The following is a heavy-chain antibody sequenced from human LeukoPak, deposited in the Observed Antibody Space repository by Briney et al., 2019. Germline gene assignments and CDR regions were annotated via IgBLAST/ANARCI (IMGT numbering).Heavy chain of an antibody. CDR1: GGSISSYY. CDR2: IYYSGST. D-gene: IGHD3-3*01. Sequence: PSETLSLTCTVSGGSISSYYWSWIRQPPGKGLEWIGYIYYSGSTNYNPSLKSRVTISVDTSKNQFSVKLSSVTAADTAVYYCAARTDYDFWSGYYMDWGQGTLVTVSS. CDR3: AARTDYDFWSGYYMD. J-gene: IGHJ4*02. V-gene: IGHV4-59*08.